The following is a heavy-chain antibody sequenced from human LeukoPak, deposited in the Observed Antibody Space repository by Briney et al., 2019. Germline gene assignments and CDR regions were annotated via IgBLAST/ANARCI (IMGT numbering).Heavy chain of an antibody. V-gene: IGHV3-7*04. Sequence: GGSLRLSCAASGFTFSSYWMSWVRQTPGKGLEWVANIKQDGSEKYDVDSVRGRFTISRDNAKNSLYLQMNSLRAEDTAVYYCARGYNSRGYYFDYWGQGTLVTVSS. D-gene: IGHD1-1*01. CDR1: GFTFSSYW. CDR3: ARGYNSRGYYFDY. J-gene: IGHJ4*02. CDR2: IKQDGSEK.